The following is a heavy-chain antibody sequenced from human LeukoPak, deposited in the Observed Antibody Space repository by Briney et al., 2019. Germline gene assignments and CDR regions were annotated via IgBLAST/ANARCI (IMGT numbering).Heavy chain of an antibody. J-gene: IGHJ4*02. D-gene: IGHD3-10*01. Sequence: SVKVSCKASGGTFSSYAISWVRQAAGQGLEWMGRIIPILGIANYAQKFQGGVTITADKSTSTAYMELSSLRSEDTAVYYCARGLITMVRGVIYSGLDYWGQGTLVTVSS. CDR1: GGTFSSYA. V-gene: IGHV1-69*04. CDR3: ARGLITMVRGVIYSGLDY. CDR2: IIPILGIA.